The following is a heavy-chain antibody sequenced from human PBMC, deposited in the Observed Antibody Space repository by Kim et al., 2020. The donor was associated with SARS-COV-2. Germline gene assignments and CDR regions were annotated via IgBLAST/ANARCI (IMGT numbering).Heavy chain of an antibody. V-gene: IGHV3-9*01. D-gene: IGHD6-13*01. CDR1: GFTFDDYA. CDR3: AKDNAPGIAAAGTTPQVY. J-gene: IGHJ4*02. Sequence: GGSLRLSCAASGFTFDDYAMHWVRQAPGKGLEWVSGISWNSGSIGYADSVKGRFTISRDNAKNSLYLQMNSLRAEDTALYYCAKDNAPGIAAAGTTPQVYWGQGTLVTVSS. CDR2: ISWNSGSI.